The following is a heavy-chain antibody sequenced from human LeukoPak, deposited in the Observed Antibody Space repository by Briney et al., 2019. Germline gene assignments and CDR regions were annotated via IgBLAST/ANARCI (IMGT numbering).Heavy chain of an antibody. CDR1: GYTFTGYY. V-gene: IGHV1-18*04. J-gene: IGHJ5*02. CDR2: ISAYNGNT. D-gene: IGHD3-10*01. CDR3: ARDPRPMVRGVIWFDP. Sequence: ASVKVSCKASGYTFTGYYMHWVRQAPGQGLEWMGWISAYNGNTNYAQKLQGRVTMTTDTSTSTAYMELRSLRSDDTAVYYCARDPRPMVRGVIWFDPWGQGTLVTVSS.